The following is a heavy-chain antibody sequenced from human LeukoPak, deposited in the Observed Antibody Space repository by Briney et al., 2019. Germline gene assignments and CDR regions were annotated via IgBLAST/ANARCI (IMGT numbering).Heavy chain of an antibody. Sequence: GASLQISCKGSGHSFTSYWIGWVRPVPGKGLEWMGIIYPGDSDTRYSPSFQGQVTISADKSISTAYLQWSSLKASDTAMYYCARSSPGGDGQLIDYWGQGTLVTVSS. D-gene: IGHD2-2*01. J-gene: IGHJ4*02. CDR2: IYPGDSDT. CDR1: GHSFTSYW. V-gene: IGHV5-51*01. CDR3: ARSSPGGDGQLIDY.